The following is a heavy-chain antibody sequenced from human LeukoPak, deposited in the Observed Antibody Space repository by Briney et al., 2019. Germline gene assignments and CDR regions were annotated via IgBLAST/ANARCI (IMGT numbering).Heavy chain of an antibody. Sequence: ASVKVSCKASGYTFTGYYMHWVRQAPGQGLEWMGWINPNSGGTNYAQKFQGRVTMTRDTSISTAYMELSRLRSDDRAVYYCARDSDSPTGYSYGYDYWGQGTLVTVSS. J-gene: IGHJ4*02. D-gene: IGHD5-18*01. V-gene: IGHV1-2*02. CDR2: INPNSGGT. CDR3: ARDSDSPTGYSYGYDY. CDR1: GYTFTGYY.